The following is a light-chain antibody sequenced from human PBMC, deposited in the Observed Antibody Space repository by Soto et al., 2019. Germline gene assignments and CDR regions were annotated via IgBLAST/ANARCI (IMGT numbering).Light chain of an antibody. Sequence: EIVMTQSPATVPVSPGERVTLSCRASQSVSIDLAWYQQKPGQAPRLLIYGASTRATDIPPSFTGSGSGTEFTLTISSLQSEDIAVYYCQQSSNWPPEITFGQGTRLE. CDR2: GAS. J-gene: IGKJ5*01. CDR3: QQSSNWPPEIT. V-gene: IGKV3-15*01. CDR1: QSVSID.